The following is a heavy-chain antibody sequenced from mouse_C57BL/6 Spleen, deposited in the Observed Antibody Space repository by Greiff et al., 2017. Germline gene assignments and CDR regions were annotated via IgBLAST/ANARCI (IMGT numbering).Heavy chain of an antibody. J-gene: IGHJ3*01. CDR2: IWSGGST. CDR3: ARNEVLRSFAY. Sequence: QVQLQQSGPGLVQPSQSLSITCTVSGFSLTSYGVHWVRQSPGKGLEWLGVIWSGGSTDYNAAFISRLSISKDNSKSQVFFKMNSLQADDTAIYYCARNEVLRSFAYWGQGTLVTVSA. V-gene: IGHV2-2*01. D-gene: IGHD1-1*01. CDR1: GFSLTSYG.